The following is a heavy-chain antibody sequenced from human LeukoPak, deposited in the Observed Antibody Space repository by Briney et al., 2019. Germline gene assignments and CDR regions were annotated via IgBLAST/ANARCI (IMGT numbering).Heavy chain of an antibody. J-gene: IGHJ4*02. V-gene: IGHV3-49*04. CDR3: TRAPPPRCSSSGCYLDY. Sequence: GRSLRLSCSTSGFTFGDYAMSWVRQAPGTGLEWVGFIQAKAYGGATKYAASVNGRFSISRDDSQSIANLQMNDLQTEDTAVYHCTRAPPPRCSSSGCYLDYWGQGTLVTVSS. CDR1: GFTFGDYA. CDR2: IQAKAYGGAT. D-gene: IGHD2-2*01.